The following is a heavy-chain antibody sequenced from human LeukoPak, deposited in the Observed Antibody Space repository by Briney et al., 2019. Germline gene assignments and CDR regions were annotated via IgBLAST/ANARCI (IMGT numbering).Heavy chain of an antibody. CDR2: IYHSGST. CDR1: GGSLSSGDYY. Sequence: SETLSLACTVSGGSLSSGDYYWRWIRQPPGKGLEWIGYIYHSGSTHFNPSLKSRVTISVDTSKNQFSLKLSSVTAADTAVYFCARGPDSSGYYYFDYWGQGTLVTVSS. V-gene: IGHV4-30-4*01. J-gene: IGHJ4*02. D-gene: IGHD3-22*01. CDR3: ARGPDSSGYYYFDY.